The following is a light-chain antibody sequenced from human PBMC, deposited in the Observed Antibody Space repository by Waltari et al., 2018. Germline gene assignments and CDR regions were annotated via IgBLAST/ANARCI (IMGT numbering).Light chain of an antibody. CDR2: DAI. V-gene: IGLV2-14*03. Sequence: QSALTQPDSVSGSPGQTITISCTGTSSDVGAYKYVSWYQQYPGKAPKVIIYDAINRPSGVSNRFSGSKSGNSASLTISGLQAEDEAHYFCASFISSTSGVFGGGTRLTVL. J-gene: IGLJ2*01. CDR1: SSDVGAYKY. CDR3: ASFISSTSGV.